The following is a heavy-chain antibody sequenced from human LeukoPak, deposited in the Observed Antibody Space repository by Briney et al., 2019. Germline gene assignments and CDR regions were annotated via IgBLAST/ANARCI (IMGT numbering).Heavy chain of an antibody. Sequence: PGGSLRLSCAASGFTFSSYEMNWVRQAPGKGLEWVSYISSSGSTIYYADSVKGRFTISRDNAKSSLYLQMNSLRAEGTAVYYCARSPIAAAGMFDYWGQGTLVTVSS. CDR1: GFTFSSYE. CDR3: ARSPIAAAGMFDY. J-gene: IGHJ4*02. V-gene: IGHV3-48*03. CDR2: ISSSGSTI. D-gene: IGHD6-13*01.